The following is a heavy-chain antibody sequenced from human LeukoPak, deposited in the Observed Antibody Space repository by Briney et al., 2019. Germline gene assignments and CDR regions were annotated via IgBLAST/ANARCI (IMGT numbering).Heavy chain of an antibody. CDR1: GGSISSYY. V-gene: IGHV4-59*01. Sequence: SETLSLTCTVSGGSISSYYWSWIRQPPGKGLEWTGYIYYSGSTNYNPSLKSRVTISVDTSKNQFSLKLSSVTAADTAVYYCARVGWSSSWYVDYWGQGTLVTVSS. CDR2: IYYSGST. J-gene: IGHJ4*02. CDR3: ARVGWSSSWYVDY. D-gene: IGHD6-13*01.